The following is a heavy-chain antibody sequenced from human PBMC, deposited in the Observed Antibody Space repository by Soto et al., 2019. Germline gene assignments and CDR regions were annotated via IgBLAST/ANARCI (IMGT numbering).Heavy chain of an antibody. CDR1: GFTFSSYA. J-gene: IGHJ3*02. V-gene: IGHV3-23*01. CDR2: ISGTGVGT. Sequence: EAQLLESGGRLVQPGGSLRLSCAPSGFTFSSYAMNWVRQAPGQGLEWVSDISGTGVGTYYADSVKGRFTISRDNSKNTLYLQMNSLRAEDTAVYYCARDGTNDAFDIWGQGTMVTVSS. CDR3: ARDGTNDAFDI. D-gene: IGHD1-26*01.